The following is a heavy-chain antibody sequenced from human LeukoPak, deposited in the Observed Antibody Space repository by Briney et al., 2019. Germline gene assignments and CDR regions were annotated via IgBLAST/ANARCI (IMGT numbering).Heavy chain of an antibody. CDR3: ARGTSSGIDY. D-gene: IGHD6-19*01. CDR2: ISSSSSYI. CDR1: GFTLSSYS. Sequence: GGSLRLSCAASGFTLSSYSMNWVRQAPGKGLEWVSSISSSSSYIYYADSVKGRFTISRDNAKNSLYLQMNSLRAEDTAVYYCARGTSSGIDYWGQGTLVTVSS. V-gene: IGHV3-21*01. J-gene: IGHJ4*02.